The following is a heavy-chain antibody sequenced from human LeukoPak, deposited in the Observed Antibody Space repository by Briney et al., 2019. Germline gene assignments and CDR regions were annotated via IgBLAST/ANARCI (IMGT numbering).Heavy chain of an antibody. D-gene: IGHD2-8*01. CDR2: IYYSGST. V-gene: IGHV4-59*08. J-gene: IGHJ4*02. CDR3: ATEWAFDY. CDR1: GGSISNYY. Sequence: SSETLSLTCTVSGGSISNYYWSWIRQPPGKGLEWIGYIYYSGSTNYNPSLNSRVTISIDTSKNQFSLKLTSVTAADTAVYYCATEWAFDYWGQGTLVTVSS.